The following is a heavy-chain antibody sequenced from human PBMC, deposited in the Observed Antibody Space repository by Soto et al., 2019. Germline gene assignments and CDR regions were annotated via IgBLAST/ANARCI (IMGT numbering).Heavy chain of an antibody. CDR1: NGSINSAGHF. Sequence: SETLSLTCSVSNGSINSAGHFWSWLRQHPGKGLEWLGYIYYTGSTYYNPSLQRRVAFSVDTSKTRFSLKLTSVTAADTAVYYCARGFPTVVTVDYWGQGTLVTVSS. D-gene: IGHD4-17*01. CDR3: ARGFPTVVTVDY. J-gene: IGHJ4*02. CDR2: IYYTGST. V-gene: IGHV4-31*03.